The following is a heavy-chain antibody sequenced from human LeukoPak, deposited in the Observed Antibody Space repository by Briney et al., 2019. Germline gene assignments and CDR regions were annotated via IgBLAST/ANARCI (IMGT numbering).Heavy chain of an antibody. CDR3: AKDSWWSCEY. CDR1: GFTFSSYA. D-gene: IGHD2-15*01. V-gene: IGHV3-23*01. Sequence: PGGSLRLSCAASGFTFSSYAMNWVRQAPGKGLEWVSAITGSGGRTYYADSVKGRFTISRDNSKNTQSLQMNSLRAEDTAVYYCAKDSWWSCEYWGQGTLVTVSS. J-gene: IGHJ4*02. CDR2: ITGSGGRT.